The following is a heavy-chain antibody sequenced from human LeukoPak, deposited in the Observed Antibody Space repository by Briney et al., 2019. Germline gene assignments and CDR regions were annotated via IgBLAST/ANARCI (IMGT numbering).Heavy chain of an antibody. CDR1: GGSFSGYY. CDR2: INHSGIT. J-gene: IGHJ6*03. D-gene: IGHD3-3*01. Sequence: SETLSLTCAVYGGSFSGYYWSWIRQPPGKGLEWIGEINHSGITNYNPSLKSRVTVSIDTSKNQFSLKLTSVTAADTAVYYCAREGSNGFWSGYPTYYMDVWGKGTTVTVSS. V-gene: IGHV4-34*01. CDR3: AREGSNGFWSGYPTYYMDV.